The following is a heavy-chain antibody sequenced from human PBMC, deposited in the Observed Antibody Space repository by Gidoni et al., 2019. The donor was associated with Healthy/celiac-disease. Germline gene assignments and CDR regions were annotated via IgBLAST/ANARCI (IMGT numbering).Heavy chain of an antibody. D-gene: IGHD3-10*01. V-gene: IGHV4-34*01. CDR3: ARVYGSGSYYHPFFDY. Sequence: QVQLQQWGAGLLTPSETLSLTCAVYGGSFSGYYWSWIRQPPGKGREWIGEINHSGSTNYNPTLKSRVTISVDTSKNQFSLKLSSVTAADTAVYYCARVYGSGSYYHPFFDYWGQGTLVTVSS. J-gene: IGHJ4*02. CDR2: INHSGST. CDR1: GGSFSGYY.